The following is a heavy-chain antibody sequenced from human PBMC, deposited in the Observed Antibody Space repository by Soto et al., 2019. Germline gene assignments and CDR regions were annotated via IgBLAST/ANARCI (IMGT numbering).Heavy chain of an antibody. Sequence: QVQLVQSGAEVKKPGASVKVSCKASGYTFTGYYMHWVRQAPGQGLEWMGWINPNSGGTNYAQKFTGWGTRTRDSSISTDYMERSGLRADDTAVYFCARGGSLWFGELSAYYYGMAVWGQGTTVTVSS. CDR2: INPNSGGT. CDR1: GYTFTGYY. D-gene: IGHD3-10*01. V-gene: IGHV1-2*04. J-gene: IGHJ6*02. CDR3: ARGGSLWFGELSAYYYGMAV.